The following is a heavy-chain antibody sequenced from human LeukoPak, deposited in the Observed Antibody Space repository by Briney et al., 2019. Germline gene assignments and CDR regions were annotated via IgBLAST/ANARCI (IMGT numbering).Heavy chain of an antibody. V-gene: IGHV3-23*01. CDR3: ARGGSYYPA. J-gene: IGHJ5*02. D-gene: IGHD1-26*01. Sequence: GGTLRLSCAASGFTFSSYGMSWVRQAPGKGLEWVSAISGSGGSTYYADSVKGRFTISRDNSKNTLYLQMNSLRAEDTAVYYCARGGSYYPAWGQGTLVTVSS. CDR1: GFTFSSYG. CDR2: ISGSGGST.